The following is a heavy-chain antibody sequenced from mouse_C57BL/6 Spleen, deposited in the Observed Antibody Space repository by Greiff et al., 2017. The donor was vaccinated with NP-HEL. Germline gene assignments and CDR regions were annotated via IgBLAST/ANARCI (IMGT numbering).Heavy chain of an antibody. J-gene: IGHJ2*01. CDR1: GFTFSDYY. CDR3: AREGDDYDNYFDY. V-gene: IGHV5-16*01. Sequence: VQLKESEGGLVQPGSSMKLSCTASGFTFSDYYMAWVRQVPEKGLEWVANINYDGSSTYYLDSLKSRFIISRDNAKNILYLQMSSLKSEDTATYYCAREGDDYDNYFDYWGQGTTLTVSS. CDR2: INYDGSST. D-gene: IGHD2-4*01.